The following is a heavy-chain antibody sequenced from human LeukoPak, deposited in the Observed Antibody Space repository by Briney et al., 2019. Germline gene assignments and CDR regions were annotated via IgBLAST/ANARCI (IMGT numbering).Heavy chain of an antibody. Sequence: ASVKVSCKASGYTFTSYYMHWERQAPGQGLEWMGIINPSGGSTSYAQKFQGRVTMTRDTSTSTVYMELSSLRSEDTAVYYCAREEPDEGWFDPWGQGTLVTVSS. CDR1: GYTFTSYY. CDR3: AREEPDEGWFDP. J-gene: IGHJ5*02. V-gene: IGHV1-46*01. CDR2: INPSGGST. D-gene: IGHD1-14*01.